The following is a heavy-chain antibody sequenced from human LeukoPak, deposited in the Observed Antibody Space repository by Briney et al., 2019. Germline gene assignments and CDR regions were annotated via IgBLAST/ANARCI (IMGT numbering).Heavy chain of an antibody. V-gene: IGHV1-69*04. J-gene: IGHJ4*02. D-gene: IGHD3-16*02. CDR3: ARDRLGELSAFDY. Sequence: GASVKVSCKASGGTFSSYAISWVRQAPGRGLEWMGRIIPILGIANYAQKFQGRVTITADKSTSTAYMELSSLRSEDTAVYYCARDRLGELSAFDYWGQGTLVTVSS. CDR2: IIPILGIA. CDR1: GGTFSSYA.